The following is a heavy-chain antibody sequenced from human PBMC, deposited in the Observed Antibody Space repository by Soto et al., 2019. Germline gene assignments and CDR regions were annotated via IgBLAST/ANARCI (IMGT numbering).Heavy chain of an antibody. CDR2: IGYDGSNK. J-gene: IGHJ6*02. Sequence: GGSLRLSCAASGFTFSSYGMHWVRQAPGKGLEWVAVIGYDGSNKYYADSVKGRFTISRDNSKNTLYLQMNSLRAEDTAVYYCARDNSYYYGMDVWGQGTTVTVSS. V-gene: IGHV3-33*01. CDR1: GFTFSSYG. CDR3: ARDNSYYYGMDV.